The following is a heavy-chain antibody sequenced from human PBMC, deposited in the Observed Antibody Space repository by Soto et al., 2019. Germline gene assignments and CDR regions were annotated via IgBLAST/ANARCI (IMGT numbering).Heavy chain of an antibody. CDR3: ARAGYSYGTGYYFDY. CDR2: IYYSGST. D-gene: IGHD5-18*01. J-gene: IGHJ4*02. Sequence: PSETLSHTCTVSGGSISSYYWSWIQQPPGKGLEWIGYIYYSGSTYYNPSLKSRVTISVDTSKNQFSLKLSSVTAADTAVYYCARAGYSYGTGYYFDYWGQGTLVTVSS. V-gene: IGHV4-59*01. CDR1: GGSISSYY.